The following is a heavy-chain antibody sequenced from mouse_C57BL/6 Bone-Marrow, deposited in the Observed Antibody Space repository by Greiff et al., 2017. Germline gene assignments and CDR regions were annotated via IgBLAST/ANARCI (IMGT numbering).Heavy chain of an antibody. Sequence: EVQLQQSGPELVKPGDSVKISCKASGYSFTGYFMNWVMQSHGKSLEWIGRINPYNGDTFYNQKFKGKATLTVDKSSSTAHMELRSLTSEDSAVYYCARRGDYGSSYGYFDVWGTGTTVTVSS. V-gene: IGHV1-20*01. CDR1: GYSFTGYF. CDR3: ARRGDYGSSYGYFDV. J-gene: IGHJ1*03. D-gene: IGHD1-1*01. CDR2: INPYNGDT.